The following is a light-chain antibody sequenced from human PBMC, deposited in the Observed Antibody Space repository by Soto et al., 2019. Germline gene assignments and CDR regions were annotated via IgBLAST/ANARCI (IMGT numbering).Light chain of an antibody. J-gene: IGKJ5*01. CDR2: GVS. CDR1: QSVSSNY. CDR3: QQYHNTPIT. V-gene: IGKV3-20*01. Sequence: EIVLTQSPGTLSLSPGARAPLSCRASQSVSSNYLAWYQQIPGQAPRLLIYGVSSRAAGIPDRFSGSGSGTDFTLTINRLEPEDFAVYYCQQYHNTPITFGQGTRLEI.